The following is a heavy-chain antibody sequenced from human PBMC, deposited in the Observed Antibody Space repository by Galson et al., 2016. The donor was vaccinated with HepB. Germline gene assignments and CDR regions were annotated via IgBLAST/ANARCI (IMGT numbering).Heavy chain of an antibody. J-gene: IGHJ4*02. D-gene: IGHD3-10*01. CDR2: INPNSGGT. CDR3: ARDSGSGSGNIYFDY. Sequence: SVKVSCKASGYTFTGYYMHWVRQAPGQGLEWMGWINPNSGGTNYAQKFQGRVTMTRDTSISTAYMEMRRLRSDDTAVYYCARDSGSGSGNIYFDYWGQGTLVTVSS. V-gene: IGHV1-2*02. CDR1: GYTFTGYY.